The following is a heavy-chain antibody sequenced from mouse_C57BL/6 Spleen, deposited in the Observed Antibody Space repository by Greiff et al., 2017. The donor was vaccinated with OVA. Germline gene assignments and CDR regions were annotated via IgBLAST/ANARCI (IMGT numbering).Heavy chain of an antibody. CDR3: AIYDYDDFDD. CDR1: GYTFTSYW. D-gene: IGHD2-4*01. V-gene: IGHV1-69*01. Sequence: QVQLQQPGAELVMPGASVKLSCKASGYTFTSYWMHWVKQRPGQGLEWIGEIDPSDSDTNYNQKFKGKSTLTVDKSSSTAYMQLTSLTSEDSAVYYCAIYDYDDFDDWGQGTTLTVSS. CDR2: IDPSDSDT. J-gene: IGHJ2*01.